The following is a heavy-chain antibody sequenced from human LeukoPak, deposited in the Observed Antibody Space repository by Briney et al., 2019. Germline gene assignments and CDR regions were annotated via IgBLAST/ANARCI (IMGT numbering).Heavy chain of an antibody. CDR2: INQSGST. CDR1: GGSFSGYY. Sequence: SETLSLTCGVHGGSFSGYYWSWIRQPPEKGLEWIGEINQSGSTNYNPSLKSRVTISVDTSKNQFSLKLNSVTAADTAVYYCARGRGTSGSSYYSGIDVWGERTTVTVSS. D-gene: IGHD2-8*01. CDR3: ARGRGTSGSSYYSGIDV. J-gene: IGHJ6*04. V-gene: IGHV4-34*01.